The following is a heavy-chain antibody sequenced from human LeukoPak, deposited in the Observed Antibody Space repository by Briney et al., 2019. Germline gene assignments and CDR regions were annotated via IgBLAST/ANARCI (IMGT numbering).Heavy chain of an antibody. Sequence: GGSLRLSCAASGFSVSTYAMSWVRQAPGKGLEWVSAISVSGDNTYYADSVKARFTLFRDNSKNTLYLQMNRLRVEDTSVYYCAKEGGVANDYWGQGTLVTVSS. V-gene: IGHV3-23*01. CDR3: AKEGGVANDY. CDR1: GFSVSTYA. D-gene: IGHD2-15*01. J-gene: IGHJ4*02. CDR2: ISVSGDNT.